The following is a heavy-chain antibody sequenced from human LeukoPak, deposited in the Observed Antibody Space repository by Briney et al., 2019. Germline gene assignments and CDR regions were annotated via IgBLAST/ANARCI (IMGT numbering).Heavy chain of an antibody. V-gene: IGHV3-23*01. D-gene: IGHD2-2*01. CDR1: GLTFSSYA. CDR3: AKDPADRSRTTCQFHFYYYMDV. CDR2: ISSSGVNT. J-gene: IGHJ6*03. Sequence: GGSLRLSCAASGLTFSSYAMSWVRQVPGKGLEWVSGISSSGVNTYYTDSVKGRFTISRDSSKNTLYLQMNSLRAEDTAVYYCAKDPADRSRTTCQFHFYYYMDVWGKGTTVTVSS.